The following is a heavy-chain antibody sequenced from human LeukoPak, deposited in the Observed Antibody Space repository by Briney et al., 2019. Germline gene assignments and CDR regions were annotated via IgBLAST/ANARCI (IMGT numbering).Heavy chain of an antibody. J-gene: IGHJ4*01. CDR2: ISYSGTT. CDR1: GGSISTSSYC. Sequence: SETLSLTCTVSGGSISTSSYCWGWIRQPPGKGLEWVGSISYSGTTYYNPSLKSRVTISVDTSNNQFSLRLTSVTAADTAVYFCARHPSSAWHADYWGHGTLVTVSS. V-gene: IGHV4-39*01. D-gene: IGHD6-25*01. CDR3: ARHPSSAWHADY.